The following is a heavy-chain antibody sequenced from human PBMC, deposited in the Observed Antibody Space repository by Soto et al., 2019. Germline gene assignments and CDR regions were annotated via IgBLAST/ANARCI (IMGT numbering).Heavy chain of an antibody. CDR3: ARVYDCTNGVCPVPAFDY. Sequence: QVQLVQSGAEVKKPGSSVKVSCKASGGTFSSYAISWVRQAPGQGLEWMGGIIPIFGTANYAQKFQGRVTITADEPTSTAYMERSSLRSEDTAVYYCARVYDCTNGVCPVPAFDYWGQGTLVTVSS. CDR1: GGTFSSYA. J-gene: IGHJ4*02. V-gene: IGHV1-69*12. D-gene: IGHD2-8*01. CDR2: IIPIFGTA.